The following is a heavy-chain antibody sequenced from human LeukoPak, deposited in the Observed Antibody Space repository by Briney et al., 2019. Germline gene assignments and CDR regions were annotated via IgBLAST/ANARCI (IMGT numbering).Heavy chain of an antibody. CDR2: IKHDGST. V-gene: IGHV4-34*01. CDR1: GGSFSGDF. J-gene: IGHJ6*03. Sequence: SETLSLTCAVYGGSFSGDFWSWIRQSPGKGLEWIGEIKHDGSTTYNPSLESRVTMSVDTSKNQFSLKLSSVTAADTAVYYCAREAVDSGYELAYYYMDVWGKGTTVTVSS. D-gene: IGHD5-12*01. CDR3: AREAVDSGYELAYYYMDV.